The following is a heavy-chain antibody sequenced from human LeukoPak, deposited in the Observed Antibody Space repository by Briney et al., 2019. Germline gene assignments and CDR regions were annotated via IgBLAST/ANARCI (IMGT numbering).Heavy chain of an antibody. CDR1: GDSVSTNSAA. CDR2: TYYRSKWYH. Sequence: SQTLSVTCAISGDSVSTNSAAWNWIRQSPSRGLEWLGRTYYRSKWYHDYAPSVQSRITINPDTSKNQFSLHLNSVTPEDTAVYHCARGNRDFDSWGQGTLITVSS. CDR3: ARGNRDFDS. J-gene: IGHJ5*01. V-gene: IGHV6-1*01. D-gene: IGHD2-21*02.